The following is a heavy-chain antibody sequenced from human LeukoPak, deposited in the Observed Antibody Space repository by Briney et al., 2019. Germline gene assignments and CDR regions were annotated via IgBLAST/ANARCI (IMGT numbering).Heavy chain of an antibody. CDR2: IKQDGSEK. D-gene: IGHD3-3*01. Sequence: GGSLRLSCAASGFTFSSYWMSWVRQAPGKGLEWVANIKQDGSEKYYVDSVKGRFTISRDNAKNSLYLQMNSLRAEDTAVYYCAREKRSITIFGVVTYYFDYWGQGTLVTVSS. CDR3: AREKRSITIFGVVTYYFDY. CDR1: GFTFSSYW. J-gene: IGHJ4*02. V-gene: IGHV3-7*03.